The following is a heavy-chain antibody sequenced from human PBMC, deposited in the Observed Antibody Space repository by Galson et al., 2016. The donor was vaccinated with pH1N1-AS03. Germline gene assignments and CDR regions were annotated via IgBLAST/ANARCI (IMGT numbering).Heavy chain of an antibody. CDR2: IIPILGIT. Sequence: SVKVSCKASGGTFSSDAISWVRQAPGQGLEWMGRIIPILGITDYAQKFQGRVTITADKSTSTTYVELSSLRSEDTAVYYCARDTSTTATTHFDCWGQGTLVTVSS. CDR1: GGTFSSDA. D-gene: IGHD4-17*01. J-gene: IGHJ4*02. V-gene: IGHV1-69*04. CDR3: ARDTSTTATTHFDC.